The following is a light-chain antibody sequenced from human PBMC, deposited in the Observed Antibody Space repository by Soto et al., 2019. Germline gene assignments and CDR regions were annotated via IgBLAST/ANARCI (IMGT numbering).Light chain of an antibody. J-gene: IGKJ2*01. Sequence: EIVMTQSPATLSVSPGERATLSCRASQSVSSNLAWYQQKPDQAPRLLIYGASTSATGIPARFIGSGSGTEFTLTISSLQSEDFAVYYCQQYNNWPPYTFGQGTKLEIK. CDR3: QQYNNWPPYT. V-gene: IGKV3-15*01. CDR2: GAS. CDR1: QSVSSN.